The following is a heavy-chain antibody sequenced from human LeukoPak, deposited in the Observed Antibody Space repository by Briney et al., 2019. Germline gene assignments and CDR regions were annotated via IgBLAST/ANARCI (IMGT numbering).Heavy chain of an antibody. CDR3: VSGSYPAFDY. CDR2: IYYSGST. D-gene: IGHD1-26*01. J-gene: IGHJ4*02. V-gene: IGHV4-59*01. Sequence: SETLSLTCTVSGGSISRYYWSWIRQPPGKGLEWIGYIYYSGSTNYNPSLKSRVTISVDTSKNQFSLKLSSVTAADTAVYYCVSGSYPAFDYWGQGTLVTVSS. CDR1: GGSISRYY.